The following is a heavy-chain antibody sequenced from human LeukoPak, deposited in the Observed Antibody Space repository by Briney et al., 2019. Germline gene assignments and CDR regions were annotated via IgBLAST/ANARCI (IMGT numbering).Heavy chain of an antibody. Sequence: ASVKVSCTASGYTFTGYYMHWVRQAPGQGLEWMGWINPNSGGTNYAQKFQGRVTMTRDTSISTAYMELSRLRSDDTAVYYCARAPIEYYDILTGYYKLDYWGQGTLVTVSS. CDR3: ARAPIEYYDILTGYYKLDY. D-gene: IGHD3-9*01. CDR2: INPNSGGT. CDR1: GYTFTGYY. J-gene: IGHJ4*02. V-gene: IGHV1-2*02.